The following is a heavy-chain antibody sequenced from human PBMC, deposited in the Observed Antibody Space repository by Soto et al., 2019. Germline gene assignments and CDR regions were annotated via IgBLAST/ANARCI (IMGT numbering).Heavy chain of an antibody. CDR2: ISYDGSNK. Sequence: QVQLVESGGGVVQPGRSLRLSCAASGFTFSSYAMHWVRQAPGKGLEWVAVISYDGSNKYYADSVKGRFTISRDNSKNTLYLQMNSLRAEDTAVYYCARVPSLQWERPQATIDYWGQGTLVTVSS. CDR1: GFTFSSYA. CDR3: ARVPSLQWERPQATIDY. V-gene: IGHV3-30-3*01. D-gene: IGHD1-26*01. J-gene: IGHJ4*02.